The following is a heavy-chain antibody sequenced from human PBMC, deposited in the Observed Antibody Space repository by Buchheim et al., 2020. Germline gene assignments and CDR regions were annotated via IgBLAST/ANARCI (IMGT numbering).Heavy chain of an antibody. CDR3: ARASYSGSYWRHGWFDY. Sequence: QVQLQQWGAGLLKPSETLSLTCAVYGGSFSGYYWSWIRQPPGKGLEWIGEINHSGSTNYNPSLKSRVTISVDTSKNQFSLKLSSVTAADTAVYYCARASYSGSYWRHGWFDYWGQGTL. D-gene: IGHD1-26*01. J-gene: IGHJ4*02. CDR1: GGSFSGYY. CDR2: INHSGST. V-gene: IGHV4-34*01.